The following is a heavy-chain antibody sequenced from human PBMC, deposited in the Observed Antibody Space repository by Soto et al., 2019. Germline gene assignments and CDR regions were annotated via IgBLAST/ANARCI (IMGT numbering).Heavy chain of an antibody. V-gene: IGHV1-69*01. CDR3: AAYSDFDY. J-gene: IGHJ4*02. D-gene: IGHD4-4*01. CDR1: GGTFSSYG. CDR2: IIPIFGTA. Sequence: QVQLVQSGAEVMKPGSSVKVSCKASGGTFSSYGLNWVRQAPGQGLEWMGGIIPIFGTANYAQNFQGRVTITADESTSTAYLELSSLRSEDTAIYYCAAYSDFDYWGQGTPVTVSS.